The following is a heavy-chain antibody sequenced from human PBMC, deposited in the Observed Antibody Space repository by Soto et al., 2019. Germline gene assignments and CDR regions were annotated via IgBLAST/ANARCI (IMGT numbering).Heavy chain of an antibody. CDR2: INHDNGET. Sequence: ASVKVSCKASDYTFTNYGINWVRQAPGQGLEWMGWINHDNGETKFSQKVQGRVTMTTDTSTSTAYMEVRRLTSDDTVVYYCASDPRYCSGDRCYNWFDPWGQGTLVTVSS. D-gene: IGHD2-15*01. CDR3: ASDPRYCSGDRCYNWFDP. J-gene: IGHJ5*02. V-gene: IGHV1-18*01. CDR1: DYTFTNYG.